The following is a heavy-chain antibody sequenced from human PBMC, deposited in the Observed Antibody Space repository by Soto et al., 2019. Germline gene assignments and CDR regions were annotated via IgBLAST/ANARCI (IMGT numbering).Heavy chain of an antibody. V-gene: IGHV3-30*18. J-gene: IGHJ4*02. CDR3: AKGGWEMTKSGDDY. D-gene: IGHD1-26*01. Sequence: QVQLVESGGGVVQPGRSLRLSCAASGFTFSSYGMHWVRQAPGKGLEWVAVISYDGSNKYYADSVKGRFTISRDNSKNTLYLQMNSLRAEDTAVYYCAKGGWEMTKSGDDYWGQGTLVTVSS. CDR1: GFTFSSYG. CDR2: ISYDGSNK.